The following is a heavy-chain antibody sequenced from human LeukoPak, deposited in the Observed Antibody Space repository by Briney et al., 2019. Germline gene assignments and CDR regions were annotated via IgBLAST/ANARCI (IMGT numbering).Heavy chain of an antibody. CDR1: GGSISSGGYY. J-gene: IGHJ4*02. D-gene: IGHD2-2*02. V-gene: IGHV4-31*03. Sequence: SQTLSLTCTVSGGSISSGGYYWSWLRQHPGQGLEWIVYIYYSGSTYYNPSLKSRVTISVHTSKNQFSLKLSSVTAADTAVYYCAREPLYCSSTSCYTIWGQGTLVTVSS. CDR3: AREPLYCSSTSCYTI. CDR2: IYYSGST.